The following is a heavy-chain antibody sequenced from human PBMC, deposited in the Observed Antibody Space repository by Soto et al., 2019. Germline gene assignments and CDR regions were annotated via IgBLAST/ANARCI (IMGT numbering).Heavy chain of an antibody. CDR2: ISSSTRHT. J-gene: IGHJ4*02. Sequence: QVQLVESGGGLVKPGGSLRLSCAVSGFTFSDYYMTWIRQAPGTGLELVSYISSSTRHTNYADSVKGRFTISRDNAKNSLFLQMNSLRAEDTAVYYCARRRGAAADYFDFWGQGTLVTVSS. V-gene: IGHV3-11*05. D-gene: IGHD6-13*01. CDR1: GFTFSDYY. CDR3: ARRRGAAADYFDF.